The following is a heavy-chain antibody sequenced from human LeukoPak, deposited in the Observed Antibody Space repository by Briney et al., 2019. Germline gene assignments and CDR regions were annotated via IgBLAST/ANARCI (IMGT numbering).Heavy chain of an antibody. Sequence: GGALRLSLCGAWFTLLWFSNIRVRQAPGKGVEGVAAISGGGSNGYYADSVKGRFTISRDNSKNTLYLQMNSLRAEDTAVYYCAKDRVSRQIVVVPAAIDYWGQGTLVTVSS. V-gene: IGHV3-23*01. J-gene: IGHJ4*02. D-gene: IGHD2-2*01. CDR1: FTLLWFS. CDR2: ISGGGSNG. CDR3: AKDRVSRQIVVVPAAIDY.